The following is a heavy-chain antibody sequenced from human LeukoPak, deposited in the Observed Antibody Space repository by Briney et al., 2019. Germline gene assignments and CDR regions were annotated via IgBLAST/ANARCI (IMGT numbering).Heavy chain of an antibody. CDR2: IYYSGST. CDR1: GGSISSYY. J-gene: IGHJ6*02. V-gene: IGHV4-59*01. CDR3: ARGPTMVRGASHYYYGMDV. D-gene: IGHD3-10*01. Sequence: SETLSLTCTVSGGSISSYYWSWIRQPPGKGLEWIGYIYYSGSTNYNPSLKSRVTISVDTSKNQFSLKLSSVTAADTAVYYCARGPTMVRGASHYYYGMDVWGQGTTVTVSS.